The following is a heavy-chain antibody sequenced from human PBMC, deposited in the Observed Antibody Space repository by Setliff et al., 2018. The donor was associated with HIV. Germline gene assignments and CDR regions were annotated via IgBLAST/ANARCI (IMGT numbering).Heavy chain of an antibody. CDR1: GGSIRSDNYY. D-gene: IGHD3-22*01. Sequence: PSETLSLTCRVSGGSIRSDNYYWAWIRQPPGKRLEWIASIHHTGGTYYNPSLKSRVTISVDTSKDQFPLKLRSLTATDTAIYHCARSMRYFYDTSGFSWFDPWGQGTLVTVSS. CDR2: IHHTGGT. CDR3: ARSMRYFYDTSGFSWFDP. J-gene: IGHJ5*02. V-gene: IGHV4-39*01.